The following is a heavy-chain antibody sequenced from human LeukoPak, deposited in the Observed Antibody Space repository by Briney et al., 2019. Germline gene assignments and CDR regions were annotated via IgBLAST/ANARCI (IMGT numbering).Heavy chain of an antibody. Sequence: ASLKVSCKASGYTFTNYGISWVRQAPGQGLEWMGWISVYNGNIKNAQKLQGRVTMTTDTSASTAYVEVRSLRSDDTAVYYCVRDNAGVFDYWGQGSLVTVSS. J-gene: IGHJ4*02. CDR3: VRDNAGVFDY. D-gene: IGHD3-10*01. V-gene: IGHV1-18*01. CDR1: GYTFTNYG. CDR2: ISVYNGNI.